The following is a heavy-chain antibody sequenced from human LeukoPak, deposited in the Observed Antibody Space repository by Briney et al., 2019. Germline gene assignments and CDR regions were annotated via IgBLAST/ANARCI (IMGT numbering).Heavy chain of an antibody. J-gene: IGHJ4*02. CDR1: GYTFTYYY. Sequence: ASVKVSCKASGYTFTYYYMHWVRQAPGQGGEGMGWINPNDGETNYAQKFQGRVTMTRDTSISTAHMEVSRLRSDATAVYYCARANFLYCSSSTCLFDYWGQGTLVTVSS. D-gene: IGHD2-2*01. V-gene: IGHV1-2*02. CDR3: ARANFLYCSSSTCLFDY. CDR2: INPNDGET.